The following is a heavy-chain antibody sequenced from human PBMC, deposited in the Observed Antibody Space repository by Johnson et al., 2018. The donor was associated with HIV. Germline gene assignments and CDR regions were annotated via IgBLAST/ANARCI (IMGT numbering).Heavy chain of an antibody. Sequence: EQLVESGGGVVRPGGSLRLSCAASGFTFDDYGMSWVRQAPGKGLEWVSGISWNSGTIAYADSVKGRFTISRDNANNSLYLQMNSLRAEDTAVYYCVVVVTRRAFDFWGQGTMVTVSS. V-gene: IGHV3-20*04. CDR1: GFTFDDYG. CDR3: VVVVTRRAFDF. J-gene: IGHJ3*01. CDR2: ISWNSGTI. D-gene: IGHD2-21*02.